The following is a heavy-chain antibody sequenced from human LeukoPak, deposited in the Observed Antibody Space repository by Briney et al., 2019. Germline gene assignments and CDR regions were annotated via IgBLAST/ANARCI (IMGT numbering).Heavy chain of an antibody. V-gene: IGHV3-53*01. Sequence: AGSLRLSCVASGFTVSSNYMSWVRQAAGRGLEWVSVIYIGGSTYYADSVKGRFTISRDNSKNTLYLQMNSLRADDTAVYYCAKGVGPFDYWGQGTLVTVSS. CDR1: GFTVSSNY. D-gene: IGHD1-26*01. J-gene: IGHJ4*02. CDR2: IYIGGST. CDR3: AKGVGPFDY.